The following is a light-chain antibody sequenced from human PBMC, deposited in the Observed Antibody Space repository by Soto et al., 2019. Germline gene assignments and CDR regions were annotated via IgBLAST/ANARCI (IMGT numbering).Light chain of an antibody. V-gene: IGKV3-15*01. CDR2: GAS. J-gene: IGKJ4*01. CDR1: QSVSNN. Sequence: IVMTQSPATLSVSPGERAILSCRASQSVSNNLAWYQQKPGQAPRLLIYGASTRATGIPARFSGSGSGTEFTLTISSLQSEDFAVYYCQQYNTWSPLTFGGGTKVETK. CDR3: QQYNTWSPLT.